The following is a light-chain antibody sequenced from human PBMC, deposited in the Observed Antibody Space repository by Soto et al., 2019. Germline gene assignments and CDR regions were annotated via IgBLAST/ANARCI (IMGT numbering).Light chain of an antibody. CDR1: QSLVHSDGIAY. CDR3: MQATHWPWT. J-gene: IGKJ1*01. Sequence: DVVMTQSPLSLPVTHGQPASISCRSNQSLVHSDGIAYLNWFQQRPGQSPRRLIYKVSNRDSGVPDRFSCRGSGTDFTLTISRVEADDVGVYCCMQATHWPWTFGQGTKVDIK. CDR2: KVS. V-gene: IGKV2-30*02.